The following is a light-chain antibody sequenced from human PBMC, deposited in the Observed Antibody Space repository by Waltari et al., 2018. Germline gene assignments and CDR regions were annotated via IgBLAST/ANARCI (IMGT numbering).Light chain of an antibody. J-gene: IGKJ3*01. CDR1: ETIGSS. CDR3: QQRFNWIFT. CDR2: DAS. V-gene: IGKV3-11*01. Sequence: VLTQSPATLSLSPGERATLSCRASETIGSSLAWYQQRPGQAPRLLIYDASNRATGGPARFRGSWSGTDFTLTISSLESEDFAVYYCQQRFNWIFTFGPGTKVDI.